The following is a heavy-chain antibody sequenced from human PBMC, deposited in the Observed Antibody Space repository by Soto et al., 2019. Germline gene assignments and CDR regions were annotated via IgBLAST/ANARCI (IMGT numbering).Heavy chain of an antibody. J-gene: IGHJ4*02. D-gene: IGHD5-12*01. CDR2: IDPSDSQT. CDR3: ARQIYDSNTGPNFQYYFDS. Sequence: ESLKISCKGSGYSFAGYWITWVRQKPGKGLEWMGRIDPSDSQTYYSPSFRGHVTISVTKSITTVFLQWSSLRASDTAMYYCARQIYDSNTGPNFQYYFDSWGQGTPVTVSS. CDR1: GYSFAGYW. V-gene: IGHV5-10-1*01.